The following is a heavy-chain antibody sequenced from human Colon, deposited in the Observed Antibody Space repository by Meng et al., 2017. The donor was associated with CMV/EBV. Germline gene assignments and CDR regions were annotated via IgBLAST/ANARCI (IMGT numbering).Heavy chain of an antibody. CDR3: ARSGYNYGSGFDY. J-gene: IGHJ4*02. CDR1: GFTFSSYS. D-gene: IGHD5-18*01. Sequence: GGSLRLSCAASGFTFSSYSMNWVRQAPGKGLEWVSYISSSSSTIYYADSVKGRFTISRDNAKNSLYLQMNSLRAEDTAVYYCARSGYNYGSGFDYWGQGTLVTVSS. V-gene: IGHV3-48*04. CDR2: ISSSSSTI.